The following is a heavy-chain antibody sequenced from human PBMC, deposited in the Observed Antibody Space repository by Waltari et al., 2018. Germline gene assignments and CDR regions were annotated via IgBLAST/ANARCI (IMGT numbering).Heavy chain of an antibody. Sequence: VQLLESGGGLVQPGGSLSLSCAASGFPFGTSPMSWVRRVPGGGLGWVSGVRGGGNATDDADAVKGRFTRSRDNPTNTLYLHKNNRRAGDTAIYYCAKGGWGSWSHYPYYYDMDVWGQGTTVTVSS. CDR2: VRGGGNAT. CDR1: GFPFGTSP. V-gene: IGHV3-23*01. CDR3: AKGGWGSWSHYPYYYDMDV. D-gene: IGHD6-13*01. J-gene: IGHJ6*02.